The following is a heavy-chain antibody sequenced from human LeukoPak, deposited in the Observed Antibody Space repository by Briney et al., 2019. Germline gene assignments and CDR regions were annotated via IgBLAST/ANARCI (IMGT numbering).Heavy chain of an antibody. CDR3: ARGDRATVTLY. D-gene: IGHD4-17*01. CDR1: GYTFTSYY. J-gene: IGHJ4*02. V-gene: IGHV1-46*01. Sequence: ASVKVSCKASGYTFTSYYMHWVRQAPGQGLEWMGIINPSGGRTSYAQKFQGRDTMTRDMSTSTVYMELSSLRSEDTAVYYCARGDRATVTLYWGQGTLVTVSS. CDR2: INPSGGRT.